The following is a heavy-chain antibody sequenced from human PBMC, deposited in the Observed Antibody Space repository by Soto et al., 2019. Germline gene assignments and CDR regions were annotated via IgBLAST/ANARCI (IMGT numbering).Heavy chain of an antibody. Sequence: SETLSLTCTVSGGSISSYYWSWIRQPPGKGLEWIGYMYNTGSTVYNPSHKSRDTISVDTSKNQLSLKLNAVTAADTSVYYFARDLWGYCGTDCYPLDVWGQGTTVTVSS. CDR2: MYNTGST. J-gene: IGHJ6*02. CDR1: GGSISSYY. CDR3: ARDLWGYCGTDCYPLDV. V-gene: IGHV4-59*01. D-gene: IGHD2-21*02.